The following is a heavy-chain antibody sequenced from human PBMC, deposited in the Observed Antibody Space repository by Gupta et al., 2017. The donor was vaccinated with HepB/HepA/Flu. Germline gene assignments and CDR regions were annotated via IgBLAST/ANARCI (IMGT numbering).Heavy chain of an antibody. CDR3: AKGGLNYFGS. CDR1: GFNFSMHG. Sequence: EVQLLASGGGLVQPAGSLRLSCTASGFNFSMHGMSWVRQAPGKGLEWVSVITNVGGSTYYAESVKGRFTISRDNSKNTLYLQMNSLRVDDTAVYYCAKGGLNYFGSWGQGTLVTVSS. D-gene: IGHD1-26*01. CDR2: ITNVGGST. J-gene: IGHJ4*02. V-gene: IGHV3-23*01.